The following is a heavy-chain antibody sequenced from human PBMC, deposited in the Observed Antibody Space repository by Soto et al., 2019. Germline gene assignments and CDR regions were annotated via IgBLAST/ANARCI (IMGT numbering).Heavy chain of an antibody. V-gene: IGHV3-30*18. J-gene: IGHJ4*02. CDR3: AKDSGVDTAMEFLDY. CDR2: ISYDGSNK. Sequence: PGGSLRLSCAASGFTFSSYGMHWVRQAPGKGLEWVAVISYDGSNKYYAESVKGRFTISRDNSKNTLYLQMNSLRAEDTAVYYCAKDSGVDTAMEFLDYWGQGTLVTVSS. D-gene: IGHD5-18*01. CDR1: GFTFSSYG.